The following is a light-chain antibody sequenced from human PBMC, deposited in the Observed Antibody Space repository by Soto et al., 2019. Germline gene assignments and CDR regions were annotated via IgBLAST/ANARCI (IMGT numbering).Light chain of an antibody. Sequence: DIQMTQSPSSLSASVGDRVTITCRASQSIANYLNWYQQKSGKAPKLLISAASSLESGVPPRFSGSGSGTDFTLTITSLQPEDFATYYCQQSHSIPWTFGQGTKVDIK. V-gene: IGKV1-39*01. CDR3: QQSHSIPWT. CDR1: QSIANY. CDR2: AAS. J-gene: IGKJ1*01.